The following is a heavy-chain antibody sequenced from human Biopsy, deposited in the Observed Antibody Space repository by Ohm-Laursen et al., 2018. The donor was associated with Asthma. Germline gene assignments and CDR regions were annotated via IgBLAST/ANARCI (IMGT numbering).Heavy chain of an antibody. CDR1: GFSLRTPGVG. D-gene: IGHD3-9*01. Sequence: STQTLTLTRSFSGFSLRTPGVGVGWIRQSPGKAREWLALIYWDDYNLFRPSLKRRLTITKDPSKNQVVLTMTKMDPVDSGTYYCALSQDSGFDDHSPSWFDPWGQGTLVTVSS. CDR2: IYWDDYN. CDR3: ALSQDSGFDDHSPSWFDP. J-gene: IGHJ5*02. V-gene: IGHV2-5*02.